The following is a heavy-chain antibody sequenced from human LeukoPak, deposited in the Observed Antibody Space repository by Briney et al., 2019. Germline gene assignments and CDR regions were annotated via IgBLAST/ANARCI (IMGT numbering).Heavy chain of an antibody. V-gene: IGHV1-3*01. CDR3: ARGYGDYAWFDP. D-gene: IGHD4-17*01. CDR1: GGTFSSYA. CDR2: INAGNGNT. Sequence: ASVKVSCKASGGTFSSYAISWVRQAPGQGLEWMGGINAGNGNTKYSQKFQGRVTITRDTSASTAYMELSSLRSEDTAVYYCARGYGDYAWFDPWGQGTLVTVSS. J-gene: IGHJ5*02.